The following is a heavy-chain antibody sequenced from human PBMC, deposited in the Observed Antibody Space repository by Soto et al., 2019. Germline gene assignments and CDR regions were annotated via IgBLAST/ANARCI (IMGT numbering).Heavy chain of an antibody. D-gene: IGHD2-15*01. CDR1: GGSISYYY. CDR3: ARAYGGNRLDY. V-gene: IGHV4-59*01. Sequence: SETLSLTCTVSGGSISYYYWSWIRQPPGKELEWIGSIYYSGSTNYNPSLKSRVTISVDTSKNQFSLKLSSVTAADTAVYYCARAYGGNRLDYWGQGTLVTVSS. J-gene: IGHJ4*02. CDR2: IYYSGST.